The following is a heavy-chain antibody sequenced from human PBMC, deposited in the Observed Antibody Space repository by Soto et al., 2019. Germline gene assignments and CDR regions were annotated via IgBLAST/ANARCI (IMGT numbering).Heavy chain of an antibody. CDR3: VNQQLGYLDY. CDR1: GGSISSSSYY. CDR2: IYYSGST. D-gene: IGHD6-13*01. Sequence: SETLSLTCTVSGGSISSSSYYWGWIRQPPGKGLEWIGSIYYSGSTYYNPSLKSRVTISVDTSKNQFSLKLSSVTAADTAVYYCVNQQLGYLDYWGQGTLVTVSS. J-gene: IGHJ4*02. V-gene: IGHV4-39*01.